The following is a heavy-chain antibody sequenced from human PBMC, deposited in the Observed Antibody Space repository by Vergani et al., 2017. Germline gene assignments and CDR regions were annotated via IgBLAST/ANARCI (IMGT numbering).Heavy chain of an antibody. D-gene: IGHD2-21*02. CDR2: IWYDGSNK. V-gene: IGHV3-33*01. CDR1: GFTFSSYG. J-gene: IGHJ4*02. CDR3: ARETIESCGGDCLTPYDY. Sequence: QVQLVESGGGVVQPGRSLRLSCAASGFTFSSYGMHWVRQAPGKGLEWVAVIWYDGSNKYYADSVKGRFTISRDNSKNTLYLQMNSLRAEDTAVYYCARETIESCGGDCLTPYDYWGQGTLVTVSS.